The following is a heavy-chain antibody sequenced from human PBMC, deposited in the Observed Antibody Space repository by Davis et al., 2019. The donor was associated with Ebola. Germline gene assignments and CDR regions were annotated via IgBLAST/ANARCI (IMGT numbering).Heavy chain of an antibody. CDR1: GFTFSSYA. CDR2: ISGSGGST. Sequence: GGSLRLSCAASGFTFSSYAMSWVRQAPGKGLEWVSAISGSGGSTYYADSVKGRFTISRDNSKNTLYLQMNSLRAEDTAVYYCAKVRSGLGYYYGMDVWGQGTTVTVSS. V-gene: IGHV3-23*01. CDR3: AKVRSGLGYYYGMDV. J-gene: IGHJ6*02. D-gene: IGHD3-10*01.